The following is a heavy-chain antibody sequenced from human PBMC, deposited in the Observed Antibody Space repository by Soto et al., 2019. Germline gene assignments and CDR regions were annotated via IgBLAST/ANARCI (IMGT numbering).Heavy chain of an antibody. Sequence: SSETLSLTCTVSGGSISSGDYYWSWIRQPPGKGLEWIGYIYYSGSTYYNPSLKSRVTISVDTSKNQFSLKLSSVTAADTAVYYCAWGTYCSGGSCPSRYYYGMDVWGQGTTVTVSS. J-gene: IGHJ6*02. CDR2: IYYSGST. V-gene: IGHV4-30-4*01. D-gene: IGHD2-15*01. CDR1: GGSISSGDYY. CDR3: AWGTYCSGGSCPSRYYYGMDV.